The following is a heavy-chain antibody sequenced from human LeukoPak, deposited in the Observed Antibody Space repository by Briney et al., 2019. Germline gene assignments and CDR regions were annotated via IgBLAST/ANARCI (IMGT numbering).Heavy chain of an antibody. CDR1: GFTFSNSA. J-gene: IGHJ4*02. D-gene: IGHD2-15*01. CDR3: ATDVGGGHFDY. V-gene: IGHV3-23*01. Sequence: GGSLRLSCAASGFTFSNSAMSWVRQAPGKGLEWVSTLSGSGITTYYADSVKGRFTISRDNSKNTLYLQMNSLRAEDTAVYYCATDVGGGHFDYWGQGTLVTVSS. CDR2: LSGSGITT.